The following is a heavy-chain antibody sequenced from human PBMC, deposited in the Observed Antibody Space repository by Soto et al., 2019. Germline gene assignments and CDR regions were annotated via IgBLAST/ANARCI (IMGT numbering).Heavy chain of an antibody. V-gene: IGHV1-2*02. J-gene: IGHJ4*02. CDR2: INPNSGDT. CDR3: ATRYSYVHF. CDR1: GYAFTGYY. D-gene: IGHD5-18*01. Sequence: ASVKVSCKSSGYAFTGYYIHWARQAPGQGLEWMGWINPNSGDTNYAQKFQGRVTMTRDTSFSTAYMELSSLRSDDTAVYYCATRYSYVHFWGQGTLVTVSS.